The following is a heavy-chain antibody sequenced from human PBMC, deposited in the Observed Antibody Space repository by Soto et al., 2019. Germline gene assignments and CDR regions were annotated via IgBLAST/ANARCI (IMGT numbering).Heavy chain of an antibody. V-gene: IGHV6-1*01. CDR2: TYYRSKWYY. J-gene: IGHJ4*01. Sequence: QVQLQQSGPGLVKPSPTLSLTCAITGDSVSSNIAGWSWVRQSPSRGLEWLGRTYYRSKWYYEYAVSVRRRITFNPNTSKTQYSLQLNSVTPEDTAVYFCTRTEQYSGRNFDYWGQGLLVTVAS. D-gene: IGHD1-26*01. CDR3: TRTEQYSGRNFDY. CDR1: GDSVSSNIAG.